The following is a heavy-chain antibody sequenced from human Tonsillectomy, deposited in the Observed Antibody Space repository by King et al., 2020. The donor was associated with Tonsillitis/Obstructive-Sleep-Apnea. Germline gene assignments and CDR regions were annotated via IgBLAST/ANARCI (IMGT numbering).Heavy chain of an antibody. Sequence: VQLVESGGGLVQPGGSPRLSCAASGFTFSSYSMNWVRQAPGKGLEWLSYISSSSTTIYYADSVKGRFTISRDNAKNSLYLQMNSLRDEDTAVYYCARNHQGSGSDYMGFDYWGQGTLVTVSS. CDR3: ARNHQGSGSDYMGFDY. CDR1: GFTFSSYS. CDR2: ISSSSTTI. D-gene: IGHD3-10*01. J-gene: IGHJ4*02. V-gene: IGHV3-48*02.